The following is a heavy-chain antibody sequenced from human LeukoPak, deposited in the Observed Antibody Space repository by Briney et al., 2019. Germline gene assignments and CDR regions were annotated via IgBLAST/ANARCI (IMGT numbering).Heavy chain of an antibody. V-gene: IGHV3-53*01. D-gene: IGHD1-14*01. CDR2: LYSDGNT. Sequence: GGSLRLSCAASGFTVITNDMTWVRQAPGKGLEWVSVLYSDGNTKYADSVQGRFTISRDSSKNTLYLEMNSLSPDDTAVYYCARGVEPLAANTLAYWGQGTLSPSPQ. CDR1: GFTVITND. J-gene: IGHJ4*02. CDR3: ARGVEPLAANTLAY.